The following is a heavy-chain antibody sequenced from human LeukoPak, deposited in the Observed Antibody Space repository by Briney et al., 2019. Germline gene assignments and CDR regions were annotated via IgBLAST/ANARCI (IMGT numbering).Heavy chain of an antibody. CDR2: ISSSGSTI. CDR3: ARGVRRLWFGEPTGAFDI. J-gene: IGHJ3*02. V-gene: IGHV3-11*04. Sequence: GGSLRLSCAASGFTFSNAWMSWVRQAPGKGLEWVACISSSGSTIYYADSVKGRFTISRDNAKNSLYLQMNSLRAEDTAVYYCARGVRRLWFGEPTGAFDIWGQGTMVTVSS. CDR1: GFTFSNAW. D-gene: IGHD3-10*01.